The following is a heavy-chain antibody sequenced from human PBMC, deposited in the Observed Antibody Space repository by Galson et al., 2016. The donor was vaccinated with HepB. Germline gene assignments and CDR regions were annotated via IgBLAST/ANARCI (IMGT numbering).Heavy chain of an antibody. CDR1: GFTFSYFW. Sequence: SLRLSCAASGFTFSYFWMSWVRQSPGKGPEWVAIIKPDGTETYYVGSVKGRFTISRDNAENTLYLQMNSLRLEDTAVYYCAKGHGSTWTIFDYWGPGTLVTVSS. CDR2: IKPDGTET. J-gene: IGHJ4*02. CDR3: AKGHGSTWTIFDY. D-gene: IGHD6-13*01. V-gene: IGHV3-7*01.